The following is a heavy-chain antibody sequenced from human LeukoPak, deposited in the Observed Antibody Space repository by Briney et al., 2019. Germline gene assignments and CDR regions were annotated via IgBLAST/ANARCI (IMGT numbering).Heavy chain of an antibody. CDR3: ARDVGGLDY. CDR2: INPSGGST. J-gene: IGHJ4*02. CDR1: GYTFTSYY. D-gene: IGHD2-15*01. V-gene: IGHV1-46*01. Sequence: ASVKVSCKASGYTFTSYYMHWVRQAPGQGLEWMGIINPSGGSTSYAQKFQGRVTMTTDTSTSTAYMELRSLRSDDTAVYYCARDVGGLDYWGQGTLVTVSS.